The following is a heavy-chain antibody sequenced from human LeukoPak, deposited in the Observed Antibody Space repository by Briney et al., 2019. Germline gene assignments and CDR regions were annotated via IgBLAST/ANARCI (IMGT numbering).Heavy chain of an antibody. V-gene: IGHV4-38-2*02. D-gene: IGHD3-3*01. J-gene: IGHJ4*02. Sequence: SETLSLTCTVSGYSISSGYYWGWIRQPPGKGLEWIGSIYHSGSTYYNPSLKSRVTISVDTSKNQFSLMLSSVTAADTAVYYYARFGNYDFWSGYIDYWGQGTLVTVSS. CDR2: IYHSGST. CDR1: GYSISSGYY. CDR3: ARFGNYDFWSGYIDY.